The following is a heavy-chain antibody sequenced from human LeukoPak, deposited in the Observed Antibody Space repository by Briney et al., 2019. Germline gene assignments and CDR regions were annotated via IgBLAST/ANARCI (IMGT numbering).Heavy chain of an antibody. J-gene: IGHJ6*03. CDR1: GFTFNNFG. CDR3: AKDVYGSGIHYYMDV. D-gene: IGHD3-10*01. Sequence: PGGSLRLSCAASGFTFNNFGMHWVRQAPGKGLEWVSFLRFDGSNQDYADSVKGRFTVSRDNSKNTLYLQMISLRPEDTAVYYCAKDVYGSGIHYYMDVWGKGTTVTISS. V-gene: IGHV3-30*02. CDR2: LRFDGSNQ.